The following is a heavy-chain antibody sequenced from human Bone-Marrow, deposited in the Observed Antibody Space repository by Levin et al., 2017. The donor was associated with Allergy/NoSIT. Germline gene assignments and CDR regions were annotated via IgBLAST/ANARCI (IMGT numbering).Heavy chain of an antibody. D-gene: IGHD3-3*01. CDR1: GFMYSSYA. CDR2: ISGSGDRT. CDR3: AKVFDSSLYYYYGMDV. Sequence: GGSLRLSCAASGFMYSSYAMTWVRQAPGKGLEWVSAISGSGDRTYYADSVKGRFTISRDNSKNTMLLQISSLRAEDTAIYYCAKVFDSSLYYYYGMDVWGQGSTVTVSS. V-gene: IGHV3-23*01. J-gene: IGHJ6*02.